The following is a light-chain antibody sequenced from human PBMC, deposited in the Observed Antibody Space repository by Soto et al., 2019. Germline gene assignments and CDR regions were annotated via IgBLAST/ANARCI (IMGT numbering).Light chain of an antibody. Sequence: QSVLSHPASVSWSPGRAITISCTGTSSDVGGYNYVSWYQQHPGKAPKLMIYEVSNRPSGVSNRFSGSKSGNTASLTISGLQAEEEADYYCSSYTSSSTVFGTGTKVTVL. CDR3: SSYTSSSTV. V-gene: IGLV2-14*01. CDR2: EVS. CDR1: SSDVGGYNY. J-gene: IGLJ1*01.